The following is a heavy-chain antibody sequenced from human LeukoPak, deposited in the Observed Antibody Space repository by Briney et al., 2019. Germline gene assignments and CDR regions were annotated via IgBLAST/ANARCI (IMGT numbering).Heavy chain of an antibody. J-gene: IGHJ6*02. D-gene: IGHD1-1*01. CDR1: GVSFSGYY. CDR3: ARSLDYYYYGMDV. Sequence: PSETLSLTCAVYGVSFSGYYWSWIRQPPGKGLEWIGEINHSGSTNYNPSLKSRVTISVDTSKNQFSLKLSSVTAADTAVYYCARSLDYYYYGMDVWGQGTTVTVSS. V-gene: IGHV4-34*01. CDR2: INHSGST.